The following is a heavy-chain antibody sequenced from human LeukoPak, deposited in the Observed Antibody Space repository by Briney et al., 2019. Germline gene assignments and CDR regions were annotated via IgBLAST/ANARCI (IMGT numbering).Heavy chain of an antibody. V-gene: IGHV1-2*02. J-gene: IGHJ4*02. Sequence: GASVNVSCKASGYTFTGYYMHWVRQAPGQGLEWMGWINPNSGGTNYAQKFQGRVTMTRDTSISTAYMELSRLRSDDTAVYYCARDFTTDYGDNGWGQGTLVTVSS. CDR2: INPNSGGT. D-gene: IGHD4-17*01. CDR1: GYTFTGYY. CDR3: ARDFTTDYGDNG.